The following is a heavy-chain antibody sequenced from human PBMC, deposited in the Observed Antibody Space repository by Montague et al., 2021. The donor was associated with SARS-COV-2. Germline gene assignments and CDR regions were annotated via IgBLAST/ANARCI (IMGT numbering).Heavy chain of an antibody. J-gene: IGHJ2*01. V-gene: IGHV4-34*01. D-gene: IGHD3-22*01. CDR1: GGSFSDYC. CDR3: ARGAPTISMILVVMTGAGWYFDL. Sequence: SETLPLTCAVYGGSFSDYCWSWIRQPPGKGLEWIGEINHSGSTNYNPSLRSRVTISVDASKNQFSLKLSAVTAADTAVYYCARGAPTISMILVVMTGAGWYFDLWGRGTLVTVSS. CDR2: INHSGST.